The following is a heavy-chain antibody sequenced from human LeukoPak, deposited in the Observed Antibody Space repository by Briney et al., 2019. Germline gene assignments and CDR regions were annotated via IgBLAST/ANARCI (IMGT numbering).Heavy chain of an antibody. J-gene: IGHJ4*02. V-gene: IGHV3-53*01. D-gene: IGHD3-10*01. CDR2: IYSGGST. Sequence: GGSLRLSCAASGFTVSSNYMSWVRRAPGKGLEWVSVIYSGGSTYYADSVKGRFTISRDNSKSTLYLQMNSLRAEDTAVYYCARDESFYGSGRYYWGQGTLVTVSS. CDR1: GFTVSSNY. CDR3: ARDESFYGSGRYY.